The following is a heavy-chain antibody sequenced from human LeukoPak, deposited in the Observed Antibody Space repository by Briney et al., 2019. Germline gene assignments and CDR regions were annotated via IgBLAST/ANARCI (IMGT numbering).Heavy chain of an antibody. J-gene: IGHJ4*02. D-gene: IGHD4/OR15-4a*01. V-gene: IGHV1-69*05. CDR3: ARDTLPVTMVN. Sequence: SVKVSCKASGGTFSSYAISWVRQAPGQGLECMGKIIPIFGTANYAQKFQGRVTITTDESTSTAYMELSSLRSEDTAVYYCARDTLPVTMVNWGQGTLVTVSS. CDR1: GGTFSSYA. CDR2: IIPIFGTA.